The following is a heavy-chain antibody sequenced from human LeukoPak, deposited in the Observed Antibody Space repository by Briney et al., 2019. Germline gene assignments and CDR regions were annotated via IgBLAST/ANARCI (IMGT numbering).Heavy chain of an antibody. CDR1: GFTFSTSW. V-gene: IGHV3-7*01. Sequence: GRSLRLSCVASGFTFSTSWMTWVRQAPGMGLERVANIKADGSGKYYVDSVRGRFSISRDNAKNSLYLELNNLRAEDTGVYFCARDRGWQQFDYWGQGTLVTVSS. CDR3: ARDRGWQQFDY. CDR2: IKADGSGK. D-gene: IGHD5-24*01. J-gene: IGHJ4*01.